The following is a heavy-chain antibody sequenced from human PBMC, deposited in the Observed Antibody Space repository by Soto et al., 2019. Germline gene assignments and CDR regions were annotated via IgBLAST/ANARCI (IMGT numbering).Heavy chain of an antibody. D-gene: IGHD2-2*01. V-gene: IGHV4-34*01. CDR3: VVRTPGYYYYMDV. CDR2: INHSGST. J-gene: IGHJ6*03. CDR1: GGSFSGYY. Sequence: PSETLSLTCAVYGGSFSGYYWSWIRQPPGKGLEWIGEINHSGSTYYNPSLKSRVTISVDTSKNQFSLKVSSVTAADTAVYYCVVRTPGYYYYMDVWGKGTTVTVSS.